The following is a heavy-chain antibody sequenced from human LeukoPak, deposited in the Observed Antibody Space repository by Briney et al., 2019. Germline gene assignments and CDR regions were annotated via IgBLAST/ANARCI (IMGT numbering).Heavy chain of an antibody. J-gene: IGHJ4*02. D-gene: IGHD5-18*01. CDR1: GGTFSSHE. CDR2: INPNSGGT. Sequence: ASVKVSCKASGGTFSSHEISWVRQAPGQGLEWMGRINPNSGGTNYAQKFQGRVTMTRDTSISTAYMELSRLRSDDTAVYYCASYNSYGFDYWGQGTLVTVSS. CDR3: ASYNSYGFDY. V-gene: IGHV1-2*06.